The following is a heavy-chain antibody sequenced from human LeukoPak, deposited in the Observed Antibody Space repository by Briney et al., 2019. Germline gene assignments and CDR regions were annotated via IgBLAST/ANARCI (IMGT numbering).Heavy chain of an antibody. CDR1: GGTFSSYA. D-gene: IGHD2-15*01. J-gene: IGHJ4*02. CDR3: ASEGPYCSGGSCLGY. V-gene: IGHV1-69*13. CDR2: IIPIFGTA. Sequence: SVKVSCKASGGTFSSYAISWVRQAPGQGLEWMGGIIPIFGTANYAQKFQGRVTITADESTSTAYMELSSLRSEDTAVYYCASEGPYCSGGSCLGYWGQGTLVTVSS.